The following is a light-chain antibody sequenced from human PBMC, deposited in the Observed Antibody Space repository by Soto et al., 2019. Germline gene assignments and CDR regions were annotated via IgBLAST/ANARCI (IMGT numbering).Light chain of an antibody. CDR3: QRYDSLPPT. V-gene: IGKV1-33*01. J-gene: IGKJ5*01. CDR2: DAS. CDR1: HDIKKF. Sequence: DIQMTQSPSSLSASVGDRVTITCQASHDIKKFLNWFQAKPGKAPELLIYDASNLQTGVPSRFSGSGSGTHFTLAISSLQPKDIAAYYCQRYDSLPPTFGQGTRLDIK.